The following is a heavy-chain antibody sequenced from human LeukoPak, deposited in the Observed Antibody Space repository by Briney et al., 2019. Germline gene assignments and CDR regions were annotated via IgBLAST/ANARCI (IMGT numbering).Heavy chain of an antibody. CDR3: ARGRGGDYVPSRFDY. Sequence: GGSLRLSCAASGFTFSSYSMNWVRQAPGKGLEWVSSISGSGDNTYYADSVDGRFVVSRDNIKNTLYLQMNSLRAEDTALYYCARGRGGDYVPSRFDYWGQGTLVTVSS. D-gene: IGHD4-17*01. CDR2: ISGSGDNT. J-gene: IGHJ4*02. V-gene: IGHV3-23*01. CDR1: GFTFSSYS.